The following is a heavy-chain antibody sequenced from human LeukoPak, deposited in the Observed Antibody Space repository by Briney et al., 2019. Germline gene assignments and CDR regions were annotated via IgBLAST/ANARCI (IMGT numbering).Heavy chain of an antibody. CDR1: GGTFSSYA. J-gene: IGHJ3*02. Sequence: VASVKISCRASGGTFSSYAISWVRQAPGQGPEWMGRIIPIFGIANYAQKFQGRVTITADKSTSTAYMELSSLRSEDTAVYYCARGDSRAGGAFDIWGQGTMVTVSS. D-gene: IGHD6-13*01. CDR3: ARGDSRAGGAFDI. CDR2: IIPIFGIA. V-gene: IGHV1-69*04.